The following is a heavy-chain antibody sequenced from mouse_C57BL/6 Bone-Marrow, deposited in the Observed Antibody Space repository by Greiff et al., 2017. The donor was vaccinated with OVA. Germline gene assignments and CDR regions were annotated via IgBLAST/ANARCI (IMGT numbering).Heavy chain of an antibody. CDR1: GYTFTSYW. CDR2: IDPSDSYT. D-gene: IGHD1-1*01. CDR3: ASGCYYAWFAY. V-gene: IGHV1-69*01. J-gene: IGHJ3*01. Sequence: VQLQQPGAELVMPGASVKLSCKASGYTFTSYWMHWVKQRPGHGLEWIGEIDPSDSYTNYNQKFKGKSTLTVDKSSSTAYMQLSSLTSEDSAVYYCASGCYYAWFAYGGQGTRVTVSA.